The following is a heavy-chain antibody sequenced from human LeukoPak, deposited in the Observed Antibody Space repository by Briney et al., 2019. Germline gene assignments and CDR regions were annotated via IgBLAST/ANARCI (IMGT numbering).Heavy chain of an antibody. D-gene: IGHD6-13*01. CDR2: IYYSGST. CDR1: GGSISSSSYY. J-gene: IGHJ4*02. Sequence: SETLSLTCTVSGGSISSSSYYWGWIRQPPGTGLGWIGSIYYSGSTYYNPSLKSRVTISVDTSKNQFSLKLSSVTAADTAVYYCARQGEQLGLGYWGQGTLVTVSS. CDR3: ARQGEQLGLGY. V-gene: IGHV4-39*01.